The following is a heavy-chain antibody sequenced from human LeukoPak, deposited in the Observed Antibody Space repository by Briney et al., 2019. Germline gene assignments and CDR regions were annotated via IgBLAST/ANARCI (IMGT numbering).Heavy chain of an antibody. CDR3: ARATKPRGYSYGYEDY. D-gene: IGHD5-18*01. CDR1: GFTFDDYG. CDR2: INWNGGST. J-gene: IGHJ4*02. Sequence: GGSLRLSCAASGFTFDDYGMSWVRQAPGKGPEWVSGINWNGGSTGYADSVKGRFTISRDNAKNSLYLQMNSLRAEDTALYYCARATKPRGYSYGYEDYWGQGTLVTVSS. V-gene: IGHV3-20*04.